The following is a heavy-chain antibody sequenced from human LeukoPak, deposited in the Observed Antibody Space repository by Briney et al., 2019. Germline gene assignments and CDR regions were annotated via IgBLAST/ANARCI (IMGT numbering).Heavy chain of an antibody. CDR3: ARGLITGAAGTYYYYGMDV. CDR2: ISNSGGST. Sequence: PGASLRLSCGAAGFIVSRYGMHSVRQAPGKGLEYVSAISNSGGSTYYANSVKGRFTISRDNSKNTLYLKMGSLRGEDMAVYYCARGLITGAAGTYYYYGMDVWGQGTTVTVSS. J-gene: IGHJ6*02. D-gene: IGHD6-13*01. CDR1: GFIVSRYG. V-gene: IGHV3-64*01.